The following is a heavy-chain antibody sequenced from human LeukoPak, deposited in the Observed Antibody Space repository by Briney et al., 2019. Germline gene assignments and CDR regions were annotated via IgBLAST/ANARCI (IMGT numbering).Heavy chain of an antibody. CDR3: ARGVAATTFDY. CDR2: INTHSGGT. Sequence: GASVKVSCKASGYTFTSYGISWVRQAPGQGLEWMGWINTHSGGTNYAQKFQGRFTITSNTSISTAYMELSSLRSEDTAVYYCARGVAATTFDYWGQGTLVTVSS. V-gene: IGHV1-8*03. J-gene: IGHJ4*02. CDR1: GYTFTSYG. D-gene: IGHD2-15*01.